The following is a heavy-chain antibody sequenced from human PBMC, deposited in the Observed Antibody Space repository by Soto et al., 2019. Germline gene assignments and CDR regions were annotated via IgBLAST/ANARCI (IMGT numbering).Heavy chain of an antibody. V-gene: IGHV3-7*01. Sequence: EVQLVESGGGLVQPGGSLSLSCEASGFTFSNHYMSWVRQAPGKGLEWVANIKQDGSWKFYVDSVKGRFTISRDNAKNSVHLQMDSLRVEYTAVYYCARAAKILQPVASDDASDVWGQGTMVTVSS. CDR3: ARAAKILQPVASDDASDV. D-gene: IGHD2-2*01. CDR2: IKQDGSWK. CDR1: GFTFSNHY. J-gene: IGHJ3*01.